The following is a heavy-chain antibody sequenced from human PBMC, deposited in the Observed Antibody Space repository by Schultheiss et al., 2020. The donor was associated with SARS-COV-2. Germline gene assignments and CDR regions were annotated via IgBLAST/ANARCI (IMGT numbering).Heavy chain of an antibody. D-gene: IGHD2-2*01. Sequence: GGSLRLSCAASGFTFSSYGMHWVRQAPGKGLEWVSAISGSGGSTYYADSVKGRFTISRDNSKNTLYLQMNSLRAEDTAVYYCAKDRKGYCSSTSCYAHCFDYWGQGALVTVSS. J-gene: IGHJ4*02. CDR2: ISGSGGST. V-gene: IGHV3-23*01. CDR3: AKDRKGYCSSTSCYAHCFDY. CDR1: GFTFSSYG.